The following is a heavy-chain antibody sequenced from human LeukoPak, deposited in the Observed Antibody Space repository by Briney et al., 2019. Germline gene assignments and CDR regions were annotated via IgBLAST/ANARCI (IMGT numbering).Heavy chain of an antibody. CDR1: GFAFRSYA. D-gene: IGHD3-22*01. J-gene: IGHJ4*02. CDR3: EGTYYYDSSDDY. Sequence: GSLRLSCAASGFAFRSYAMSWVRQAPGKGLEWVLAISGGGTSTYYADSVKGRFTISRDNSKNTLYLQMNSLRAEDTAVYYCEGTYYYDSSDDYWGQGTLVTVSS. V-gene: IGHV3-23*01. CDR2: ISGGGTST.